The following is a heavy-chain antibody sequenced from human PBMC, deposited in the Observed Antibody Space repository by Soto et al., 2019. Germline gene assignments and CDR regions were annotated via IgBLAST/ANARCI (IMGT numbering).Heavy chain of an antibody. D-gene: IGHD3-10*01. CDR1: GFTFSTYA. Sequence: GGSLRLSCAASGFTFSTYAMNWVRQAPGNGLEWVSAISSSGGSIHYADSVKGRFTISRDNSKNTLYLQMNSLRAEDTAVYYCARAPSDGYYYYGMDVWGQGTTVTVSS. CDR3: ARAPSDGYYYYGMDV. V-gene: IGHV3-23*01. J-gene: IGHJ6*02. CDR2: ISSSGGSI.